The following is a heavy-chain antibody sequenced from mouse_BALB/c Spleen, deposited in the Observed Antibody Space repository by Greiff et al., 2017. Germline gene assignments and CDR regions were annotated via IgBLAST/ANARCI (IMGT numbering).Heavy chain of an antibody. Sequence: QVQLQQSGAELVRPGSSVKISCKASGYAFSSYWMNWVKQRPGQGLEWIGQIYPGDGDTNYNGKFKGKATLTADKSSSTAYMQLSSLTSEDSAVYFCARTLPMITTGWFAYWGQGTLVTVSA. CDR1: GYAFSSYW. V-gene: IGHV1-80*01. CDR2: IYPGDGDT. J-gene: IGHJ3*01. D-gene: IGHD2-4*01. CDR3: ARTLPMITTGWFAY.